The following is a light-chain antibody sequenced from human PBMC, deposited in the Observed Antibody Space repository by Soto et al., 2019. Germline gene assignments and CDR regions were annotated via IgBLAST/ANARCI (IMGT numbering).Light chain of an antibody. Sequence: EIVMTQSPATLSVSPGERATLSCRASQNTYGNLAWYQQKPGQAPRLLIYAASTRATGIPARFSGSGSGTEFTLTISSLQSEDFAVYYCQQYAHWPPYTFGQGTKLEIK. V-gene: IGKV3-15*01. J-gene: IGKJ2*01. CDR1: QNTYGN. CDR3: QQYAHWPPYT. CDR2: AAS.